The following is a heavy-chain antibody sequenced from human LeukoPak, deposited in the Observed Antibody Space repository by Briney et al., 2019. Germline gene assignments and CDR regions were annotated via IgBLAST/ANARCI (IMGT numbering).Heavy chain of an antibody. J-gene: IGHJ5*02. V-gene: IGHV4-34*01. D-gene: IGHD6-13*01. CDR2: INHSGST. Sequence: SETLSLTCAVYGGSFSGYYWSWIRQPPGKGLEWIGEINHSGSTNYNPSLKSRVTISVDTSKNQFSLKLSSVTAADTAVYYCARVRLLMAAAAGLFDPWGQGTLVTVSS. CDR1: GGSFSGYY. CDR3: ARVRLLMAAAAGLFDP.